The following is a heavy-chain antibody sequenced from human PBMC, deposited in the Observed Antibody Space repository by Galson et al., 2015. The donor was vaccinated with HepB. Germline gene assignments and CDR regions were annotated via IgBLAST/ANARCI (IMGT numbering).Heavy chain of an antibody. CDR2: ISGYNGDT. CDR1: GYTFTTYG. Sequence: SVKVSCKASGYTFTTYGVNWVRQAPGQGLEWMGRISGYNGDTDHAQKLHGRVTMTTDTSKNTVYMELRSLRADDTAMYYCAIGGMAAIWGPTFDYWGQGTLVTVSS. J-gene: IGHJ4*02. D-gene: IGHD5-24*01. V-gene: IGHV1-18*01. CDR3: AIGGMAAIWGPTFDY.